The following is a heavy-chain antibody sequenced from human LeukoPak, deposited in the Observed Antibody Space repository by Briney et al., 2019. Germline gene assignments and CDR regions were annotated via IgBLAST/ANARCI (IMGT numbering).Heavy chain of an antibody. CDR2: ISAYNGNT. CDR1: GYTFTSYG. J-gene: IGHJ6*03. V-gene: IGHV1-18*01. D-gene: IGHD6-13*01. CDR3: ARDAQPYSSSPYYMDV. Sequence: ASVKVSCKASGYTFTSYGISWVRQAPGQGLEWMGWISAYNGNTNYAQKLQGSVTMTTDTSTSTAYMELRSLRSDDTAVYYCARDAQPYSSSPYYMDVWGKGTTVTVPS.